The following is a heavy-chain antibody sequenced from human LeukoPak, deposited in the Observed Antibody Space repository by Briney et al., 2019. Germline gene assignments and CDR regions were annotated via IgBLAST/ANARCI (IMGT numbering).Heavy chain of an antibody. CDR1: GFTFSSYA. CDR3: AKDFTRLGIRVGFDY. D-gene: IGHD3-3*01. J-gene: IGHJ4*02. Sequence: PGGSLRLSCAASGFTFSSYAMSWVRQAPGKGLEWVSAISGSGGSTYYADSVKGRFTISRDNSKNTLYLQMNSLRAEDTAVYYCAKDFTRLGIRVGFDYWDQGTLVTVSS. CDR2: ISGSGGST. V-gene: IGHV3-23*01.